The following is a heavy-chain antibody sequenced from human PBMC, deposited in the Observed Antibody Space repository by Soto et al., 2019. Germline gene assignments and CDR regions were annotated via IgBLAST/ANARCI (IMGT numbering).Heavy chain of an antibody. J-gene: IGHJ4*02. CDR1: GFTFSSNA. V-gene: IGHV3-30-3*01. D-gene: IGHD7-27*01. CDR2: ISYDGSNK. Sequence: QVQLVESGGGVVQPGRSLRLSCAASGFTFSSNAMHWVRQAPGKGLEWVAVISYDGSNKYYADSVKGRFTISRDNSKNTLYLQMNSLRAEDTAVYYCARAAGDLNYWGQGTLVTVSS. CDR3: ARAAGDLNY.